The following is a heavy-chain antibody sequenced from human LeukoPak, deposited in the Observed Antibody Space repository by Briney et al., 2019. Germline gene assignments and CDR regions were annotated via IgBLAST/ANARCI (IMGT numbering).Heavy chain of an antibody. CDR2: ISSSGSTI. CDR3: ARRSSRSFDY. J-gene: IGHJ4*02. D-gene: IGHD2-2*01. V-gene: IGHV3-48*03. Sequence: GGSLRLSCAASGFTFSSYEMNWVRQAPGKGLEWVSYISSSGSTIYYADSVKGRFTISRDNAKNSLYLQMNSLRAEDTAVYYCARRSSRSFDYWGQGTLVTVSS. CDR1: GFTFSSYE.